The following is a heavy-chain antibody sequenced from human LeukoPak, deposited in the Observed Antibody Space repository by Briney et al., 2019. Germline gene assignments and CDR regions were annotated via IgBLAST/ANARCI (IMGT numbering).Heavy chain of an antibody. D-gene: IGHD4-23*01. CDR3: AWIYGGKLGAIDAFDI. CDR2: IDWDDDK. CDR1: GFSLSTSGMC. Sequence: SGPALVKPTQTLTLTCTFSGFSLSTSGMCVSWIRQPPGKALEWLALIDWDDDKYYSTSLKTRLTISKDTSKNQVVLTMTNMDPVDTATYYCAWIYGGKLGAIDAFDIWGQGTMVTVSS. V-gene: IGHV2-70*01. J-gene: IGHJ3*02.